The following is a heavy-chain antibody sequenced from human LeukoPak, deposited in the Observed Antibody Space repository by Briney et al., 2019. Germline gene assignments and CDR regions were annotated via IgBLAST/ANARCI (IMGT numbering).Heavy chain of an antibody. Sequence: GGSLRLSCAGSGFTFSNAWMSWVRQAPGKGRQWVGRMKSKTDGGTADCAAPVKGRFTISRDESKNTLYLQMNSLRTEDTAVYYCTTPRPSTSGWYIFDYWGQGTLVTVSS. J-gene: IGHJ4*02. CDR3: TTPRPSTSGWYIFDY. CDR2: MKSKTDGGTA. D-gene: IGHD6-19*01. CDR1: GFTFSNAW. V-gene: IGHV3-15*01.